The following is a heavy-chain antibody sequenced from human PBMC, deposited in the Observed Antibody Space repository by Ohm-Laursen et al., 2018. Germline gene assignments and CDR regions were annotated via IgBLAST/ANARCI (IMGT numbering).Heavy chain of an antibody. D-gene: IGHD3-9*01. CDR3: ATEILLGGSLQ. J-gene: IGHJ4*02. CDR2: IDRGGNG. CDR1: GFSVSTNY. V-gene: IGHV3-53*01. Sequence: SLRLSCAASGFSVSTNYMNWARQAPGKGLEWVSEIDRGGNGYYAESVKGRFTISRDNSKNTLYLQMNNLRAEDSAVYYCATEILLGGSLQWGQGTLVTVSS.